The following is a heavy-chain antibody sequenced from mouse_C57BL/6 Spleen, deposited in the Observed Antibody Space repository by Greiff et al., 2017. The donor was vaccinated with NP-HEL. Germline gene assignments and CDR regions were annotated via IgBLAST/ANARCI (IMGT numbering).Heavy chain of an antibody. Sequence: QLQESGPELVKPGASVKISCKASGYSFTDYNMNWVKQSNGKSLEWIGVINPNYGTTSYNQKFKGKATLTVDQSSSTAYMQLNSLTSEDSAVYYCAREDYYGSPYYFDYWGQGTTLTVSS. CDR1: GYSFTDYN. CDR2: INPNYGTT. V-gene: IGHV1-39*01. J-gene: IGHJ2*01. CDR3: AREDYYGSPYYFDY. D-gene: IGHD1-1*01.